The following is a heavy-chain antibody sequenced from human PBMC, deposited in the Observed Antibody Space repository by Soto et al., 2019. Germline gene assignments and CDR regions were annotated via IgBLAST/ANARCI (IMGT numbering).Heavy chain of an antibody. D-gene: IGHD1-7*01. CDR2: IRFDGSNE. CDR1: GGIFHGYG. Sequence: QEQLVESGGGVVQPGTSLRLSCAVPGGIFHGYGMHWVRQAPGKGLAWVAIIRFDGSNEEYADSVKGRFTISRDNSKNTLYLQMNTLGAEDTAVYYCVRDGIGGTVFRGYLDYWGRGTVVTVSS. V-gene: IGHV3-33*01. J-gene: IGHJ4*02. CDR3: VRDGIGGTVFRGYLDY.